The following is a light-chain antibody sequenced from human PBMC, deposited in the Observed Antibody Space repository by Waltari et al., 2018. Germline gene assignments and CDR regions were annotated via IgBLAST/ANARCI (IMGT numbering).Light chain of an antibody. V-gene: IGKV1-5*03. Sequence: DIQMPQSPSTLPASVGDSVTITCRASQSISSWLACYQQKPGKAPKLLIYKASSLESGVPSRFSGSGSGTGFTLTISSLQPDEYATYYCQQYTSYPYTFGQGTKLEIK. CDR2: KAS. CDR3: QQYTSYPYT. J-gene: IGKJ2*01. CDR1: QSISSW.